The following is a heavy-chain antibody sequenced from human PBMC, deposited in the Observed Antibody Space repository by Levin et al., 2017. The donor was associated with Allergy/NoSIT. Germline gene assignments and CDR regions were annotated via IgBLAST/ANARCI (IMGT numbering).Heavy chain of an antibody. J-gene: IGHJ4*02. V-gene: IGHV3-9*01. CDR1: GFTFDDYA. CDR2: ISWNSGSI. CDR3: AKDKSYSYGSVGLDY. D-gene: IGHD2-15*01. Sequence: PGGSLRLSCAASGFTFDDYAMHWVRQAPGKGLEWVSSISWNSGSIGYADSVKGRFTISRDNAKNSLFLQMNSLRAEDTALYYCAKDKSYSYGSVGLDYWGQGTLVTVSS.